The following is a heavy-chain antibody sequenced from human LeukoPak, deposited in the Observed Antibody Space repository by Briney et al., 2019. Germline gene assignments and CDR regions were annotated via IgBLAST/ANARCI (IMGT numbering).Heavy chain of an antibody. Sequence: SETLSLTCTVSGDSISSYYWSWIRQPPGKGLEWIGYIYYSGSTKYNPSLKSRVIISIDTSKNQFSLKLSSVTAADTAVYYCARLNYDYVWGSYRSLDYWGLGTLVTVSS. J-gene: IGHJ4*02. V-gene: IGHV4-59*01. CDR2: IYYSGST. CDR3: ARLNYDYVWGSYRSLDY. D-gene: IGHD3-16*02. CDR1: GDSISSYY.